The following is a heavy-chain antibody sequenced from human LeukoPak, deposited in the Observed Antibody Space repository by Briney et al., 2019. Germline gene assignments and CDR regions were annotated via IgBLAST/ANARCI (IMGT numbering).Heavy chain of an antibody. CDR2: IHGSGTI. J-gene: IGHJ5*02. V-gene: IGHV4-4*07. Sequence: SETLSLTCTVSGGSISRSYWSWMRQPAGKGPEWIGRIHGSGTITYNPSLESRVTMSVDTSKNQFSLKLRSVTAAGTAVYYCARDSGTTGEVKFDPWGQGILVTVSS. CDR3: ARDSGTTGEVKFDP. CDR1: GGSISRSY. D-gene: IGHD3-10*01.